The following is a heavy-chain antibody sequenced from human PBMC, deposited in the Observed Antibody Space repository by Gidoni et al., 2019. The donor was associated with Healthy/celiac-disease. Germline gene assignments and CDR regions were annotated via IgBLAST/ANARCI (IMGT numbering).Heavy chain of an antibody. CDR2: IDPSDSYT. Sequence: EVQLVQSGAEVKKPGESLRISCKGSGYSFTSYWVSWVRQMPGKGLEWMGRIDPSDSYTNYSPSFQGHVTISADKSISTAYLQWSSLKASDTAMYYCARGRGIAAAGKKNWFDPWGQGTLVTVSS. CDR1: GYSFTSYW. V-gene: IGHV5-10-1*03. J-gene: IGHJ5*02. D-gene: IGHD6-13*01. CDR3: ARGRGIAAAGKKNWFDP.